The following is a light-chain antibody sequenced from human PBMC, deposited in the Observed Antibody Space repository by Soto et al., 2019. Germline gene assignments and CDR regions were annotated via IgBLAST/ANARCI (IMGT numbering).Light chain of an antibody. CDR2: EGN. CDR3: CSYAGSSTLV. CDR1: SSDVGSYNL. J-gene: IGLJ2*01. Sequence: QSALTQPASVSGSPGQSITISCTGTSSDVGSYNLVSWYQQYPGKAPKLMIYEGNKRPSGVSNRFSGSKSGNTASLTISGLQAEDEADYYCCSYAGSSTLVFGGGTKLTV. V-gene: IGLV2-23*01.